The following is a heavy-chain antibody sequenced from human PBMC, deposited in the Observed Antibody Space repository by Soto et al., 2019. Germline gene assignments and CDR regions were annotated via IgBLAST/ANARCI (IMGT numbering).Heavy chain of an antibody. V-gene: IGHV4-31*02. CDR2: IYYSGST. D-gene: IGHD3-22*01. CDR3: ARGKRNPNYYDSSGYYNWFDP. Sequence: SETLSLTXTVSGGSISSGGYYWSWIRQHPGKGLEWIGYIYYSGSTYYNPSLKSRVTISVDTSKNQFSLKLSSVTAADTAVYYCARGKRNPNYYDSSGYYNWFDPWGQGILVTVSS. J-gene: IGHJ5*02. CDR1: GGSISSGGYY.